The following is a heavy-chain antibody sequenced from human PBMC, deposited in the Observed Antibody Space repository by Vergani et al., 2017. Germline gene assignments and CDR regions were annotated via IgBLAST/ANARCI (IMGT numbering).Heavy chain of an antibody. Sequence: QLQLQESGPGLVKPSETLSLTCTVSGGSISSSGYYWAWIRQPPGKGLEWIGSIYYSGGTYYNLSLKSRVTISVDTSKNQVSLKLSSVTAADTAVYYCARRRNYGDQIFDYWGQGTLVTVSS. CDR3: ARRRNYGDQIFDY. CDR1: GGSISSSGYY. CDR2: IYYSGGT. D-gene: IGHD4/OR15-4a*01. J-gene: IGHJ4*02. V-gene: IGHV4-39*01.